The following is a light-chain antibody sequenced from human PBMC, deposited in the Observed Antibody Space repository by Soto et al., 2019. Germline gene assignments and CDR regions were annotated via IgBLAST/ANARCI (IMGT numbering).Light chain of an antibody. CDR1: SSDVGGYNY. CDR2: EVS. CDR3: SSYTSSSTPFYV. Sequence: QSVLTQPASVSGSPGQSITISCTGTSSDVGGYNYVSWYQQHPGKAPKLMIYEVSNRPSGVSNRFSGSKSGNTASLTISGLQAEDEADYYCSSYTSSSTPFYVFGTGTKGTV. V-gene: IGLV2-14*01. J-gene: IGLJ1*01.